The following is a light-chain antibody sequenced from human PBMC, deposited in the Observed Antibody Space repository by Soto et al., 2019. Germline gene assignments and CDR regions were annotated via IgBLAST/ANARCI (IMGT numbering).Light chain of an antibody. V-gene: IGKV1-27*01. CDR3: QQYNGAPRT. CDR2: AAS. J-gene: IGKJ3*01. CDR1: QGISNY. Sequence: DIQMTQSPSSLSASVGERATITCRASQGISNYLAWYQQKPGKVPKLLIYAASTLPSGVPSRFSGSGSGTDFTLTISGLQPEDVAIYYCQQYNGAPRTFGPGTKVDIK.